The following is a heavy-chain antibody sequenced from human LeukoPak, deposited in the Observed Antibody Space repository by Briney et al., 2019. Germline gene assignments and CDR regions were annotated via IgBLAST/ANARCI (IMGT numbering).Heavy chain of an antibody. CDR3: ATIAASDAEYFQH. Sequence: ASVKVSCKASGFTFTGHYMHWVRQAPGQGLEWMGIINPSSGSTSYAQKFQGRVTMTRDTSTSTVYMDVSSPRSDDTAVYYCATIAASDAEYFQHWGQGTLVTVSS. J-gene: IGHJ1*01. CDR2: INPSSGST. V-gene: IGHV1-46*01. D-gene: IGHD6-6*01. CDR1: GFTFTGHY.